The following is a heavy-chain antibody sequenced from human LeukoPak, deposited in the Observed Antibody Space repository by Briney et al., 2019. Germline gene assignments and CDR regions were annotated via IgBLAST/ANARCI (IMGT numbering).Heavy chain of an antibody. Sequence: GGSLRLSCTVSGFSVSDNSMSWVRQAPGKGLEWVSFIYSGTTHYSDSVKGRFTISRDNSKNTLYLQMNSLRAEDTAVYYCAKDHPTHENYYFDYWGQGTLVTVSS. J-gene: IGHJ4*02. V-gene: IGHV3-53*01. CDR3: AKDHPTHENYYFDY. CDR2: IYSGTT. D-gene: IGHD2-15*01. CDR1: GFSVSDNS.